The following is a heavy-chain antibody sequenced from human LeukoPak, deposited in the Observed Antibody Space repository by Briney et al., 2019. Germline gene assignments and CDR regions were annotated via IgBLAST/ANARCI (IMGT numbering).Heavy chain of an antibody. V-gene: IGHV1-18*01. J-gene: IGHJ4*02. CDR1: GYTFTSYG. Sequence: GASVKVSCKASGYTFTSYGINWARQAPGQGLEWMGWISTYNGNTNYAQKLQGRVTMTTDTSTSTAYMELRSLRSDDTAVYYCARGSSYGFSMGYWGQGTLVTVSS. CDR2: ISTYNGNT. D-gene: IGHD5-18*01. CDR3: ARGSSYGFSMGY.